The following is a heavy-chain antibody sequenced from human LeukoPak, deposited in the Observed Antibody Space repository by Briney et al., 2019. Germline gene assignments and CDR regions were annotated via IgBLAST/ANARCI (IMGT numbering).Heavy chain of an antibody. J-gene: IGHJ5*02. CDR1: GFTFSSYW. CDR2: INSDGSST. Sequence: GGSLRLSCAASGFTFSSYWMHWVRQAPGKGLVWVSRINSDGSSTSYADSVKGRFTIPRDNAKNTLYLQMNSLRAEDTAVYYCARKYSGSYSGFDPWGQGTLVTVSS. D-gene: IGHD1-26*01. V-gene: IGHV3-74*01. CDR3: ARKYSGSYSGFDP.